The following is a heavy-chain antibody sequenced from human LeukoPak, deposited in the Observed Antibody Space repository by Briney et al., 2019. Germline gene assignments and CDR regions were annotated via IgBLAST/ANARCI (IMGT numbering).Heavy chain of an antibody. J-gene: IGHJ4*02. CDR2: IYYSGST. Sequence: PSETLSLTCTVSGGSISSYYWSWIRQPPGKGLEWIGSIYYSGSTYYNPSLKSRVTISVDTSKNQFSLKLSSVTAADTAVYYCARHEIYYGSGSCFDYWGQGTLVTVSS. CDR3: ARHEIYYGSGSCFDY. CDR1: GGSISSYY. V-gene: IGHV4-59*05. D-gene: IGHD3-10*01.